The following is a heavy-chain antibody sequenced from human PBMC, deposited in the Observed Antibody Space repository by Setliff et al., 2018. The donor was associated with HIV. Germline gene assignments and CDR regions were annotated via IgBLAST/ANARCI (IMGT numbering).Heavy chain of an antibody. CDR3: VRWYCCVSGACYRADY. Sequence: SSETLSLTCSVYGTSFSDHYWSWVRQTPGKGLEWIGEMNQSGTTNYNPSLKSRVTMSIDTSERQFSLKLTSVTAADTAVYYCVRWYCCVSGACYRADYWGQGTMVTVSS. D-gene: IGHD2-21*02. CDR1: GTSFSDHY. CDR2: MNQSGTT. J-gene: IGHJ4*02. V-gene: IGHV4-34*01.